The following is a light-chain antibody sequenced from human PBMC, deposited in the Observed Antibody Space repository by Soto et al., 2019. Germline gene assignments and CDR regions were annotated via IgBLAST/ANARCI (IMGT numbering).Light chain of an antibody. CDR2: GAS. V-gene: IGKV3-15*01. CDR1: QDVSTN. J-gene: IGKJ1*01. CDR3: QQYSIWRT. Sequence: EIVLTQSPATLSLSTGERATLSCRASQDVSTNLAWYQQKAGQAPRLLIYGASTRATGIPARFSGSGSGTEFTLTISSLQSEDFAVYYCQQYSIWRTFGQGTKVDI.